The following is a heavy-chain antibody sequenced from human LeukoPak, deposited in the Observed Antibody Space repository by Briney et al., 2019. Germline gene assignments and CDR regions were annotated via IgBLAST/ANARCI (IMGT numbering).Heavy chain of an antibody. V-gene: IGHV3-30*01. CDR2: ISYDGSNK. CDR3: PGDGFRYCSSTSCSISDY. J-gene: IGHJ4*02. Sequence: GRSLRLSCAASGFTFSSYAMHWVCQAPGKGLEWVAVISYDGSNKYYADSVKGRFTISRDNSKNTLYLQMNSLRAEDTAVYYCPGDGFRYCSSTSCSISDYWGQGTLVTVSS. CDR1: GFTFSSYA. D-gene: IGHD2-2*01.